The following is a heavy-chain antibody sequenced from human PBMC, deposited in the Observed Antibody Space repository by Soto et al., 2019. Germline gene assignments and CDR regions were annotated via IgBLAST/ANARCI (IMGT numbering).Heavy chain of an antibody. CDR2: INREGTKI. CDR1: GFTLSSYW. CDR3: TADFGY. V-gene: IGHV3-74*01. Sequence: VQLVESGGGIVQPGGSLRLSCAASGFTLSSYWMHWVRQAPGKGLVWVSRINREGTKIRYADSVKGRFTVSRDNGKNTLFLQMNSLRAEDTAVYFCTADFGYWGQGTLVTVSS. D-gene: IGHD3-10*01. J-gene: IGHJ4*02.